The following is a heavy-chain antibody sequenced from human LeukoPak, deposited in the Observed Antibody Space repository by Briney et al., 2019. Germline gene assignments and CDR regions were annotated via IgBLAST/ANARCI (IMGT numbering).Heavy chain of an antibody. Sequence: GGSLRLSCAASGFTFSSYAMSWVRQAPGKGLEWVSAISGSGGSTYYADSVKGRFTISRDNSKNTLYLKMNRLRAEDTAVYYCAKDRSTTWGSLNRVFDHWGQGTLVTVSS. V-gene: IGHV3-23*01. CDR2: ISGSGGST. D-gene: IGHD3-16*01. CDR3: AKDRSTTWGSLNRVFDH. J-gene: IGHJ4*02. CDR1: GFTFSSYA.